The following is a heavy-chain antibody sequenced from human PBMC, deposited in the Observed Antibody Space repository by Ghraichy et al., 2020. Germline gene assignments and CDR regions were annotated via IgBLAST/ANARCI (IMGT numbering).Heavy chain of an antibody. V-gene: IGHV3-7*03. D-gene: IGHD2/OR15-2a*01. CDR2: IKQDGSEK. CDR3: ARVKSAWYGMDV. Sequence: GGSLRLSCAASGVTFSSYWMSWVRQAPGKGLEWVANIKQDGSEKYYVDSVKGRLTISRDNAKNSLYLQMNSLRAEDTAVYYCARVKSAWYGMDVWGRGTTVTVSS. CDR1: GVTFSSYW. J-gene: IGHJ6*02.